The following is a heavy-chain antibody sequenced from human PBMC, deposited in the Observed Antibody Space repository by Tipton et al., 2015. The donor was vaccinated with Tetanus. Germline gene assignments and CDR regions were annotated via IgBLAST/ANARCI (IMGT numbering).Heavy chain of an antibody. V-gene: IGHV1-18*01. CDR2: SSAYNGNT. J-gene: IGHJ3*02. Sequence: QVQLGQSGAEVKKPGASVKVSCKASGYTFTSYGISWVRQATGQGLEWMGWSSAYNGNTNYAQKLQGRVTMTTDTSTSTAYMELRSLRSDDTAVYYCAAGILRQLVLGAFDIWGQGTMVTVSS. CDR1: GYTFTSYG. CDR3: AAGILRQLVLGAFDI. D-gene: IGHD6-6*01.